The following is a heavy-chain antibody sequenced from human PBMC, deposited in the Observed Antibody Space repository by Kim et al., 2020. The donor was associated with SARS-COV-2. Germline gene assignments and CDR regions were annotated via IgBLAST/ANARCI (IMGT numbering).Heavy chain of an antibody. Sequence: GGSLRLSCAGSGFTFSTYAMSWARRAPGKGLEWVSTISGSGGDRYYADSVKGRFTISRDNSKNTLYLQMNSLRADDTAVYYCAKPGSPPPGVDDYYGMDVWGQGTTVTVSS. CDR3: AKPGSPPPGVDDYYGMDV. CDR2: ISGSGGDR. CDR1: GFTFSTYA. J-gene: IGHJ6*02. D-gene: IGHD7-27*01. V-gene: IGHV3-23*01.